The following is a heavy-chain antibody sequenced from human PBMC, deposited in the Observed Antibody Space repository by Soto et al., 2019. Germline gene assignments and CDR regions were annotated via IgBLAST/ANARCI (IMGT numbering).Heavy chain of an antibody. Sequence: QVQLQESGPGLVKPSQTLSLTCTVSGGSISSGDYYWSWIRQPPGKGLEWIGYIYYSGSTYYNPSLKSRVTSSVDTSKNQFSLKLSSVTAADTAVYYCARVSERGIWYQLPSFDYWGQGTLVTVSS. CDR1: GGSISSGDYY. V-gene: IGHV4-30-4*01. J-gene: IGHJ4*02. CDR3: ARVSERGIWYQLPSFDY. CDR2: IYYSGST. D-gene: IGHD2-2*01.